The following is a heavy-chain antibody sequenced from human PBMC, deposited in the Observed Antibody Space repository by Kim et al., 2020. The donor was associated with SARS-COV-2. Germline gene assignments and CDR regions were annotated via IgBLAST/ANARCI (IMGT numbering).Heavy chain of an antibody. Sequence: PSLKSRVTISVDTSKNQFSLKLSSVTAADTAVYYCARDCTNGVCLGAFDIWGQGTMVTVSS. CDR3: ARDCTNGVCLGAFDI. D-gene: IGHD2-8*01. V-gene: IGHV4-31*02. J-gene: IGHJ3*02.